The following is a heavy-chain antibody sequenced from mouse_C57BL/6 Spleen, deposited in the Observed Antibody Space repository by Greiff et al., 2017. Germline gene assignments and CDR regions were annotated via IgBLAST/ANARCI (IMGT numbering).Heavy chain of an antibody. V-gene: IGHV2-2*01. Sequence: VQLVESGPGLVQPSQSLSITCTVSGFSLTSYGVHWVRQSPGKGLEWLGVIWSGGSTDYNAAFISRLSISKDNSKSQVFFKMNSLQADDTAIYYCARKDSFFAYWGQGTLVTVSA. J-gene: IGHJ3*01. CDR3: ARKDSFFAY. CDR1: GFSLTSYG. CDR2: IWSGGST.